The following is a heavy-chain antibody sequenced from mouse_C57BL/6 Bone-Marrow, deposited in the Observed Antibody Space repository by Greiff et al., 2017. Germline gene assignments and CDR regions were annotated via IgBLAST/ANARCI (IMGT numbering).Heavy chain of an antibody. J-gene: IGHJ4*01. V-gene: IGHV2-6*01. Sequence: VKLLESGPGLVAPSQRLSITCTVSGFSLTSYGVDWVRQSPGKGLEWLGVIWGVGSTNYNSAHKSRLSISKDNSKSQVFLKMNSLQTDDTAMYYCARVDLYAMDYWGQGTSVTVSS. CDR2: IWGVGST. CDR1: GFSLTSYG. D-gene: IGHD1-1*02. CDR3: ARVDLYAMDY.